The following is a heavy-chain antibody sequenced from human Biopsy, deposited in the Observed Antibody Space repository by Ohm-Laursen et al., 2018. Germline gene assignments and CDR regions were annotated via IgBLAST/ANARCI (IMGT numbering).Heavy chain of an antibody. J-gene: IGHJ6*02. CDR2: LTGSGGST. V-gene: IGHV3-23*01. CDR1: GFTFSSYA. Sequence: SLRLSCSASGFTFSSYAMSWVRQPPGKGLEWVSSLTGSGGSTYYADSVKGRFTISRDNSNNTLYLQMNSLRDDDTAVYYCAKVPQEELSYYYSMDVWGQGTTVTVSS. D-gene: IGHD1-7*01. CDR3: AKVPQEELSYYYSMDV.